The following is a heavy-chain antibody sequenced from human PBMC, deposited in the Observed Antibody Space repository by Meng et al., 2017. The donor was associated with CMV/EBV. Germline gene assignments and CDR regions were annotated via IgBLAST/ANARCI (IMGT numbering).Heavy chain of an antibody. CDR3: ARDYDILTGQGGDWFDP. V-gene: IGHV1-69*10. J-gene: IGHJ5*02. CDR2: IIPILGIA. Sequence: SVKVSCKASGGTFSSYAISWVRQAPGQGLEWMGGIIPILGIANYAQKFQGRVTITADKSTSTAYMELSSLRSEDTAVYYCARDYDILTGQGGDWFDPWGQGTLVTVSS. D-gene: IGHD3-9*01. CDR1: GGTFSSYA.